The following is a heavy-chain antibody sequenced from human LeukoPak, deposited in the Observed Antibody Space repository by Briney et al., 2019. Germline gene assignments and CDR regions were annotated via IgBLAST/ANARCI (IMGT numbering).Heavy chain of an antibody. CDR2: TYYRSKWYN. CDR1: GDSVSSNSAA. Sequence: SQTLSLTCAISGDSVSSNSAAWNWIRQSPSRGLEWLGRTYYRSKWYNDYAVSVKSRITINSDTSKNQFSLQLNSVTPEDTAVYYCARDRGRIAAAGTSVYGMDVWGQGTTVTVSS. V-gene: IGHV6-1*01. CDR3: ARDRGRIAAAGTSVYGMDV. J-gene: IGHJ6*02. D-gene: IGHD6-13*01.